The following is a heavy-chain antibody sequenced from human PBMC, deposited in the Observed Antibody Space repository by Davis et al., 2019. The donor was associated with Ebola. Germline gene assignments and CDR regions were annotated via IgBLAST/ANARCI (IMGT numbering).Heavy chain of an antibody. CDR3: ARVGDFQGVY. Sequence: PGGSLRLSCAVSGGAVSSGGYFWAWIRQPPGKGLEWVGHIYSSGDIHLSPSLRSRASIFRDTFKNHFSVALTSVTAADTAVYYCARVGDFQGVYWGQGILVSVSS. D-gene: IGHD2-8*01. CDR1: GGAVSSGGYF. J-gene: IGHJ4*02. CDR2: IYSSGDI. V-gene: IGHV4-61*03.